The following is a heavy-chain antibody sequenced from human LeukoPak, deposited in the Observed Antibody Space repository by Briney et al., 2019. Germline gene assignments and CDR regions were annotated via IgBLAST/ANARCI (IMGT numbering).Heavy chain of an antibody. J-gene: IGHJ4*02. D-gene: IGHD1-26*01. CDR3: ASWDSSGSYPLDY. CDR1: GGTFSSYA. CDR2: IIPILGIA. Sequence: ASVKVSCKASGGTFSSYAISWVRQALGQGLEWMGRIIPILGIANYAQKFQGRVTITADKSTSTAYMELSSLRSEDTAAYYCASWDSSGSYPLDYWGQGTLVTVSS. V-gene: IGHV1-69*04.